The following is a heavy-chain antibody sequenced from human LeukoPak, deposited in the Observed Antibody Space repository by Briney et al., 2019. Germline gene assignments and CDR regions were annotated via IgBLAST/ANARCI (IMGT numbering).Heavy chain of an antibody. V-gene: IGHV5-51*01. D-gene: IGHD6-13*01. CDR3: ARLRYSSSWDFEY. CDR2: IYAGDSDT. CDR1: GYSFTTYW. Sequence: GESLKISCRGSGYSFTTYWIGWVRQMPGKGLEWIGIIYAGDSDTRYSPSFQGQVTISADKSFSTAYLQWSSLKASDTAMYYCARLRYSSSWDFEYWGQGTLVTVSS. J-gene: IGHJ4*02.